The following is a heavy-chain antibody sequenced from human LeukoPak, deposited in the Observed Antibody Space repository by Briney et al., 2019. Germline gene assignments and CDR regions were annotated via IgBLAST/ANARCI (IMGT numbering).Heavy chain of an antibody. V-gene: IGHV3-74*01. D-gene: IGHD4-11*01. CDR2: INSDGKIV. J-gene: IGHJ6*04. CDR1: GFIFSDYW. CDR3: VRGLGDV. Sequence: PGGSLRLSCSASGFIFSDYWMYWVRQAPGKGPVWVARINSDGKIVTHADSVKGRFTISRDSAKDTVYLQMNSLRAEDTAVYYCVRGLGDVWGKGTSVTVYS.